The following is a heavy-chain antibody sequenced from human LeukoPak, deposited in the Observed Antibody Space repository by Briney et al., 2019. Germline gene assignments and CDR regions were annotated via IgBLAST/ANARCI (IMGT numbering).Heavy chain of an antibody. D-gene: IGHD4-17*01. V-gene: IGHV3-7*03. J-gene: IGHJ4*02. CDR1: GFTFSSYW. CDR3: AKDHGDVGDY. Sequence: GGSLRLSCAASGFTFSSYWMSWVRQAPGKGLEWVANIKQDGSEKYYVDSVKGRFTISRDNSKDTLYLQMNSLRAEDTAVYYCAKDHGDVGDYWGQGTLVTVSS. CDR2: IKQDGSEK.